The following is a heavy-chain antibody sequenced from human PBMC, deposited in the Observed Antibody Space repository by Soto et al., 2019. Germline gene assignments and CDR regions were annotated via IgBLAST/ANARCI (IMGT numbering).Heavy chain of an antibody. Sequence: ASVKVSCKASGGTFSSYAISWGRQAPGQGLEWMGGIIPILGIANYAQKFQGGVTITADKSTSTACMELSSLRSEDTAVYYCARESGNDSSGYYYFDYWGQGTLVTVSS. CDR2: IIPILGIA. D-gene: IGHD3-22*01. V-gene: IGHV1-69*10. CDR1: GGTFSSYA. CDR3: ARESGNDSSGYYYFDY. J-gene: IGHJ4*02.